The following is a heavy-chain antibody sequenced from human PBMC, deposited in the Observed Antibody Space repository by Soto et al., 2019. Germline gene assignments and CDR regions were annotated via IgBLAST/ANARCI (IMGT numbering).Heavy chain of an antibody. D-gene: IGHD2-2*01. CDR1: GYTFTSYA. Sequence: ASVKVSCKTSGYTFTSYAMHWVRQAPGQRLEWMGWINTGNGITEYSQNFQDRVTITSDTSASTAYVDLSSLTSEDTAVYYCARGYCTSAKCYAFDFWGQGTPVTVPS. CDR3: ARGYCTSAKCYAFDF. CDR2: INTGNGIT. V-gene: IGHV1-3*04. J-gene: IGHJ4*02.